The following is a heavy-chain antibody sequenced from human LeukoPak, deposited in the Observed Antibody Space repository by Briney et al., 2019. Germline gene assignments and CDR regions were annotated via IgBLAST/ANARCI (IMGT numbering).Heavy chain of an antibody. J-gene: IGHJ4*02. Sequence: PSETLSLTCTVSGGSISSYYWSWIRQPAGKGLEWIGHIYTSGSTNYNPSLKSRITMSVDTSKNQFSLKLSSVTDADTAVYYCARDLPIYYDTSGYPETGFDYWGQGTLVTVSS. D-gene: IGHD3-22*01. CDR3: ARDLPIYYDTSGYPETGFDY. CDR1: GGSISSYY. V-gene: IGHV4-4*07. CDR2: IYTSGST.